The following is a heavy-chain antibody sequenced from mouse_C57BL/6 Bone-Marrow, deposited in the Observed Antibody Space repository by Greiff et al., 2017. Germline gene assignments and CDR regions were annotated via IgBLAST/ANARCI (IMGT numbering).Heavy chain of an antibody. V-gene: IGHV1-49*01. CDR2: FTMYSDAT. Sequence: LQQSGAELVRPGSSVKLSCKDSYFAFLASAMHWVKQSPGHGLEWIGSFTMYSDATEYSENFKGKATLTANTSSSTAYMELSSLTSEDSAVYYCARGPIYYGTPGAMDYWGQGTSVTVSS. CDR1: YFAFLASA. CDR3: ARGPIYYGTPGAMDY. J-gene: IGHJ4*01. D-gene: IGHD2-1*01.